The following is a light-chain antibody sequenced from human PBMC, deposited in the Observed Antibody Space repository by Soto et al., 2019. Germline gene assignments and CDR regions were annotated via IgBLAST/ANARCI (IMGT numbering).Light chain of an antibody. J-gene: IGKJ4*01. CDR3: QQSNNSPLT. CDR2: GAS. CDR1: QSVSSS. V-gene: IGKV3-15*01. Sequence: EIVMTQSPATLPVSPGARATLSCRASQSVSSSFVWYRQKPGQAPRLLIYGASHRATCVPARFSASESGTDCTLTISSLETEDFSVYYCQQSNNSPLTVDGAPKTETK.